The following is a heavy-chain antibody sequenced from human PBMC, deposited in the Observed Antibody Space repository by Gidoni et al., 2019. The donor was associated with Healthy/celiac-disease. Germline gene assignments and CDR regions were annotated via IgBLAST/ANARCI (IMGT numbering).Heavy chain of an antibody. J-gene: IGHJ6*02. CDR3: ARASGITGTGGYYYGMDV. CDR1: GFTFSSYG. V-gene: IGHV3-33*01. CDR2: IWYEGSNK. D-gene: IGHD1-20*01. Sequence: HHGRSLRLSCAASGFTFSSYGMHWVRQAPGKGLEWVAVIWYEGSNKYYADSVKGRFTISRDNSKNTLYLQMNSLRAEDTAVYYCARASGITGTGGYYYGMDVWGQGTTVTVSS.